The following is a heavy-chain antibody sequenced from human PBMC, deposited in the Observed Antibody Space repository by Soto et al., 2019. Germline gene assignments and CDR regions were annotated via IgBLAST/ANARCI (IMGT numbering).Heavy chain of an antibody. Sequence: SETLSLTCTVSGGSVSSNSYSWGWIRQSPGKGLEWIGTIYSSENTHYNPSLLSRVTISVDTSMDEFSLKLSSVTAADTAVYYCAGGGTDFDYWGQGTLVTVSS. CDR3: AGGGTDFDY. D-gene: IGHD1-1*01. V-gene: IGHV4-39*07. CDR2: IYSSENT. CDR1: GGSVSSNSYS. J-gene: IGHJ4*02.